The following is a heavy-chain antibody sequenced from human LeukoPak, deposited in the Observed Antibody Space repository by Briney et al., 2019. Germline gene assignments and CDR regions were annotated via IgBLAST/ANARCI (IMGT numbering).Heavy chain of an antibody. CDR3: AKDRDSGSYRINYFDY. CDR1: GFTFSSYA. CDR2: ISGSGGST. D-gene: IGHD1-26*01. V-gene: IGHV3-23*01. J-gene: IGHJ4*02. Sequence: GGSLRLSCAASGFTFSSYAMSWVRQAPGKGLEWVSAISGSGGSTYYADSVKGRFTISRDNSKNTLYLQMNSLRAEDTAVYYCAKDRDSGSYRINYFDYWGQGTLVTVSS.